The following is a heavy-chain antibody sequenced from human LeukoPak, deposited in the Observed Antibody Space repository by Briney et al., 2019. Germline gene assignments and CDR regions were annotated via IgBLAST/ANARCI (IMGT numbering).Heavy chain of an antibody. D-gene: IGHD6-13*01. Sequence: PGGSLRLSCVVSGFTVSSNYMSWFRRAPGKGLEWVSVIYSGGRTYCADSVKGRFTTSRDNSKNTLYLQMSSLRAEDTAVYYCAMCSAATGTVYWGQGTLVTVSS. V-gene: IGHV3-66*01. J-gene: IGHJ4*02. CDR2: IYSGGRT. CDR1: GFTVSSNY. CDR3: AMCSAATGTVY.